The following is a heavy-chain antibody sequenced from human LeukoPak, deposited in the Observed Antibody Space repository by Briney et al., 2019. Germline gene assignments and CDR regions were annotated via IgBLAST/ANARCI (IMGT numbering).Heavy chain of an antibody. D-gene: IGHD2-2*01. CDR2: ISSSSSTI. Sequence: PGGSLRLSCAASGFTFSSYSMNWVRQAPGKGLEWVSYISSSSSTIYYADSVKGRFTISRDNAKNSLYLQMNSLRAEDTAVYYCASYLRYCSSTSCPTDIDYWGQGTLVTVSS. CDR1: GFTFSSYS. V-gene: IGHV3-48*04. J-gene: IGHJ4*02. CDR3: ASYLRYCSSTSCPTDIDY.